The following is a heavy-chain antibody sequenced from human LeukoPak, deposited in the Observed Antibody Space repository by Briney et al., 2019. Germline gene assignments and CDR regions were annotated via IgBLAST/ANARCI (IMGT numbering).Heavy chain of an antibody. CDR3: ARHGSGWSFDY. V-gene: IGHV4-59*08. Sequence: PSETLSLTCTVSGGSISGYYWSWIWQPPGKGLEWIGYISYSGSTNYNPSLKSRVSISVDTSKNQFSLNLNSVTAADTAVFYCARHGSGWSFDYWGQGTLVTVS. J-gene: IGHJ4*02. CDR2: ISYSGST. CDR1: GGSISGYY. D-gene: IGHD6-19*01.